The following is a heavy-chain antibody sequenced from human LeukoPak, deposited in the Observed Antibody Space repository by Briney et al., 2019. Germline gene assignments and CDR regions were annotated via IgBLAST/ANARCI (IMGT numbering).Heavy chain of an antibody. CDR2: IYYSGST. J-gene: IGHJ6*03. D-gene: IGHD5-18*01. V-gene: IGHV4-59*01. CDR1: GGSISSYY. CDR3: ARARDTAKGIYYYMDV. Sequence: SETLSLTCTVSGGSISSYYWSWIRQPPGKGLEWIGYIYYSGSTNYNPSLKSRVTISVDTSKNQFSLKLSSVTAADTAVYYCARARDTAKGIYYYMDVWGKGTTVTVSS.